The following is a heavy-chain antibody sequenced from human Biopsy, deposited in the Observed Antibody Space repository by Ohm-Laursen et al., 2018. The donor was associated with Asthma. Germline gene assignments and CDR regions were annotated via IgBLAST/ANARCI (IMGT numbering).Heavy chain of an antibody. J-gene: IGHJ6*02. CDR2: ISVYNGNT. CDR1: GYTFNSAG. Sequence: SVKVSCKTSGYTFNSAGITWVRQAPGQGLEWMGWISVYNGNTRVAQKLQDRVTMITDTSTSTAYMELRSLRSDDTAVYFCARAVDYSHYYGIDVWGQGITVTVS. CDR3: ARAVDYSHYYGIDV. D-gene: IGHD3-10*01. V-gene: IGHV1-18*01.